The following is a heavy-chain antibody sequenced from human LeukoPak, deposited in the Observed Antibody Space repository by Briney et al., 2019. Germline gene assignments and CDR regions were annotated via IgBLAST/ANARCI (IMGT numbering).Heavy chain of an antibody. Sequence: SETLSLTCTVSGGSISSYYWSRIRQPPGKGLEWIGYIYYSGSTNYNPSLKSRVTISVDTSKNQFSLKLSSVTAADTAVYYCARAWRGEYYFDYWGQGTLVTVSS. CDR2: IYYSGST. CDR3: ARAWRGEYYFDY. J-gene: IGHJ4*02. D-gene: IGHD3-16*01. V-gene: IGHV4-59*01. CDR1: GGSISSYY.